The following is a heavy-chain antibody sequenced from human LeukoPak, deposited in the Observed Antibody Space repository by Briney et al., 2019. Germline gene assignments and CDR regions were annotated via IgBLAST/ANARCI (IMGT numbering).Heavy chain of an antibody. CDR1: GGSISSYY. CDR2: IYYSGRT. J-gene: IGHJ4*02. Sequence: SETLSLTCAVSGGSISSYYWSWIRQPPGKGLEWIGYIYYSGRTKYNPSLKSRVTISVDTSKNQFSLKLSSVTAADTAVYYCARGSRELYYFDYWGQGTLVTVSS. V-gene: IGHV4-59*08. CDR3: ARGSRELYYFDY. D-gene: IGHD1-7*01.